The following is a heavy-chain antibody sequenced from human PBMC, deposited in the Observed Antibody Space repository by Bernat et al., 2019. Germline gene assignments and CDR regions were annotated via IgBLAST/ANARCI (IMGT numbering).Heavy chain of an antibody. V-gene: IGHV3-23*04. CDR2: TSGGGGRT. CDR1: GFNFNNYA. CDR3: AREALSEQWLVPDFDY. D-gene: IGHD6-19*01. J-gene: IGHJ4*02. Sequence: EVQLVESGGGLVQPGGSLRLSCAASGFNFNNYAMNWVRQAPGKGLEWVSATSGGGGRTYYADSVKGRFTISRDNSKSTLYLQMNSLRAEDTAVYYCAREALSEQWLVPDFDYWGQGTLVTVSS.